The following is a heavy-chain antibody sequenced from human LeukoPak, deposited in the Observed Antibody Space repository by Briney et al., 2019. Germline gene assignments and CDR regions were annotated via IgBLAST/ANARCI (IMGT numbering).Heavy chain of an antibody. J-gene: IGHJ4*02. V-gene: IGHV1-8*02. CDR3: ARADGSGSYSLPYYFDY. CDR1: GYTFTSYD. D-gene: IGHD3-10*01. Sequence: GASVKVSCKASGYTFTSYDINWVRQATGQGLEWMGWMNPNSGNTGYAQKFQGRVTMTRNTSISTAYMELSSLRSEDTAVYYCARADGSGSYSLPYYFDYWGQGTLVTVSS. CDR2: MNPNSGNT.